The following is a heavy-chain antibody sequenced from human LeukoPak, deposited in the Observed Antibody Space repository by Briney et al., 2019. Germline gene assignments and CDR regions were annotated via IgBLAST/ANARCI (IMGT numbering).Heavy chain of an antibody. CDR2: VNLQGST. Sequence: SETLSLTCGVSGGSITNTNYWTWVRQPPGKGLEWIGEVNLQGSTNYNPSLMGRVAISVVESENHISLQLTSVTAADTAVYYCAREGGPYRPLDYSGQGTLVTVSS. V-gene: IGHV4-4*02. CDR3: AREGGPYRPLDY. CDR1: GGSITNTNY. J-gene: IGHJ4*02.